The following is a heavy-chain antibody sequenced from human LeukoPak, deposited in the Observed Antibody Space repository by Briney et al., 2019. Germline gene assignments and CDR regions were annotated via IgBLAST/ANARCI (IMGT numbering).Heavy chain of an antibody. CDR2: ISGSGGRT. CDR3: AKPLYCSSNSCYEGLVDG. D-gene: IGHD2-2*01. J-gene: IGHJ4*02. V-gene: IGHV3-23*01. Sequence: GGSLRLSCAASGFTFSSYAMNWVRQTPGKGLEGVSVISGSGGRTYYADSVKGRFTISRDNSKNTVYLQMNSLRAEDTAVYHCAKPLYCSSNSCYEGLVDGWGQGTLVTVSA. CDR1: GFTFSSYA.